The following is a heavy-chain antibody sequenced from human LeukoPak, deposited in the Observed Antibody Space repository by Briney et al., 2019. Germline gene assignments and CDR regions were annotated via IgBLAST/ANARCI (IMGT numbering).Heavy chain of an antibody. D-gene: IGHD3-3*01. Sequence: GGSLRLSCXGSGFTVSXXXXXXXXQAXXXXXXXXXXXYSGGSXYYADSVKGXFTISXDNSKNTLYLQMNSLRAEDTAVYYCAREYLFHGSRYDSLYPVWGQGTTVTVSS. CDR1: GFTVSXXX. V-gene: IGHV3-66*01. CDR2: XYSGGSX. J-gene: IGHJ6*02. CDR3: AREYLFHGSRYDSLYPV.